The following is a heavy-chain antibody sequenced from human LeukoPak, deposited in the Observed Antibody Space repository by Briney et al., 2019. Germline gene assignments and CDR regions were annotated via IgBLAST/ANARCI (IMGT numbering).Heavy chain of an antibody. J-gene: IGHJ5*02. Sequence: PGRSLRLSCAASGFTFDDYAIHWVRQAPGKGLEWVSGISWNSGSIGYADSVKGRFTISRDNAKNSLYLQMNSLRAEDTALYYCAKPAKYNWNDGNWFDPWGQGTLVTVSS. CDR1: GFTFDDYA. V-gene: IGHV3-9*01. CDR2: ISWNSGSI. CDR3: AKPAKYNWNDGNWFDP. D-gene: IGHD1-1*01.